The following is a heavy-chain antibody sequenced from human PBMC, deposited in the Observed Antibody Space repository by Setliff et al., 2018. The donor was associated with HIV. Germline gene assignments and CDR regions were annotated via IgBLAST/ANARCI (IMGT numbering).Heavy chain of an antibody. CDR2: MKEAGSEK. Sequence: PGGSLRLSCAASGFTFSSYWMSWVRQAPGKGLEWVANMKEAGSEKYYVDSVKGRFTISRENAKNSLYLQMNSLRAEDTALYYCAKDLGGGWSLFDYWGQGTLVTVS. J-gene: IGHJ4*02. CDR1: GFTFSSYW. D-gene: IGHD6-19*01. V-gene: IGHV3-7*03. CDR3: AKDLGGGWSLFDY.